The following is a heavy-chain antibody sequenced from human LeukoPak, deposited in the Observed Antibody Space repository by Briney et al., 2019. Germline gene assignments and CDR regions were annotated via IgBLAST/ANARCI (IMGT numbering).Heavy chain of an antibody. V-gene: IGHV3-7*01. Sequence: QPGGSLRLSCAASGFTFSSYWMSRVRQAPGKGLEWVANIKQDGSEKYYVDSVKGRFTISRDNAKNSLYLQMNSLRAEDTAVYYCARERITMIVGNWFDPWGQGTLVTVSS. CDR3: ARERITMIVGNWFDP. J-gene: IGHJ5*02. CDR2: IKQDGSEK. D-gene: IGHD3-22*01. CDR1: GFTFSSYW.